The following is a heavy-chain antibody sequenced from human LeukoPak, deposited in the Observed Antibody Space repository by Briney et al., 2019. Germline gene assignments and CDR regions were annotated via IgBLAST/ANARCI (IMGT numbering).Heavy chain of an antibody. J-gene: IGHJ4*02. CDR2: IGTAGDT. D-gene: IGHD3-22*01. CDR1: GFTFSSYD. Sequence: GGSLRLSCAASGFTFSSYDMHWVRQAPGKGLEWVSAIGTAGDTYYPGSVKGRFTISRENAKNSLYLQINSLRAGDTAVYYCARGVKTYYYDSSGYYYDYWGQGTLVTVSS. V-gene: IGHV3-13*01. CDR3: ARGVKTYYYDSSGYYYDY.